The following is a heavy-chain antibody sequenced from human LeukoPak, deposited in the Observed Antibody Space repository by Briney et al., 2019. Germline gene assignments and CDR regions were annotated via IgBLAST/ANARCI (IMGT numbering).Heavy chain of an antibody. CDR2: ISAYNGNT. Sequence: ASVKVPCKASGYTFTSYGISWVRQAPGQGLEWMGWISAYNGNTNYAQKFQGRVTMTEDTSTDTAYMELSSLRSEDTAVYYCATKGRYGYSSSWYGYWGQGTLITVSS. V-gene: IGHV1-18*01. CDR1: GYTFTSYG. D-gene: IGHD6-13*01. J-gene: IGHJ4*02. CDR3: ATKGRYGYSSSWYGY.